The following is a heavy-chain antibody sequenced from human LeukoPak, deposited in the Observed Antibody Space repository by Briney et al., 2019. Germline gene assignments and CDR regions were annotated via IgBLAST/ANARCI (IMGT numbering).Heavy chain of an antibody. D-gene: IGHD3-10*01. CDR3: ARERRGWAAGSGSDGFDI. CDR2: TTNIGNPR. CDR1: GFTYSDFY. V-gene: IGHV3-11*04. J-gene: IGHJ3*02. Sequence: GGSLRLSCAASGFTYSDFYMGWIRQAPGQGLEWISYTTNIGNPRYYADSVKGRFTISRDNAKNTLSLQMNSLRVDDTAVYYCARERRGWAAGSGSDGFDIWGQGTMVTVS.